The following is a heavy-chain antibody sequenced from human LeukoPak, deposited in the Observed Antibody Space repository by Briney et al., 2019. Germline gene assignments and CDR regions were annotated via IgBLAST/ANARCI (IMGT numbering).Heavy chain of an antibody. CDR1: GGSVSSYY. Sequence: SETLSLTCTVSGGSVSSYYWTWIRQPPGKGLEWIGYISYIGSTNYSPPLKSRVTISVDTSKNQFSLKVSSVTAADTAVYYCARVGPNWGFKENFDFWGQGTLVTVSS. V-gene: IGHV4-59*02. J-gene: IGHJ4*02. D-gene: IGHD7-27*01. CDR3: ARVGPNWGFKENFDF. CDR2: ISYIGST.